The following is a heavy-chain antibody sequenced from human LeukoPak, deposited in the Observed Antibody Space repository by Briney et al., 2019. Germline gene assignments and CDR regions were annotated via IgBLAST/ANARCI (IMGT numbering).Heavy chain of an antibody. Sequence: EGSLRLSCAASGFTFSSYSMNWVRQAPGKGLEWVSSISSSSSYIYYADSVKGRFTISRDNAKNSLYLQMNSLRAEDTAVYYCASDLSAAAGTFDYWGQGTLVTVSS. V-gene: IGHV3-21*01. CDR1: GFTFSSYS. D-gene: IGHD6-13*01. J-gene: IGHJ4*02. CDR3: ASDLSAAAGTFDY. CDR2: ISSSSSYI.